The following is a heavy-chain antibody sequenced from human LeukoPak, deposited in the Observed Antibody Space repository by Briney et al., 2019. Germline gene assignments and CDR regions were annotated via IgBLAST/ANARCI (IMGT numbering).Heavy chain of an antibody. J-gene: IGHJ4*02. CDR2: INHSGST. CDR1: GGSFSGYY. D-gene: IGHD6-13*01. Sequence: PSETLSLTCAVYGGSFSGYYWSWIRQPPGKGLEWIGEINHSGSTNYNPSLKSRVTISVDTSKNQFSLKLSFVTAADTAVYYCARRRWVFDYWGQGTLVTVSS. V-gene: IGHV4-34*01. CDR3: ARRRWVFDY.